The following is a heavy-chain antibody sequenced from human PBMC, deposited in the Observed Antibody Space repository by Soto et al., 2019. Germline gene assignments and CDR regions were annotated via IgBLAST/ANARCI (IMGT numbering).Heavy chain of an antibody. J-gene: IGHJ6*02. D-gene: IGHD2-2*01. CDR2: IIPIFGTA. CDR3: ARVDIRLLSSYYYYGMDV. V-gene: IGHV1-69*13. CDR1: GGTFSSYA. Sequence: SVKVSCKASGGTFSSYAISWVRQAPGRGLEWMGGIIPIFGTANYAQKFQGRVTITADESTSTAYMELSSLRSEDTAVYYCARVDIRLLSSYYYYGMDVWGQGTTVTVSS.